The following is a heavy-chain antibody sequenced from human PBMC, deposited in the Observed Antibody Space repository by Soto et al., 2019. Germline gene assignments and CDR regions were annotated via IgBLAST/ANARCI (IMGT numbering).Heavy chain of an antibody. V-gene: IGHV4-59*11. CDR2: IFYSGST. Sequence: PSETLSLTCRVSGGSISGHYWTWIRQSPGKGLEWIGYIFYSGSTNYNPSLKSRVTISVDTSKNQFSLKMSSVTAAETAVYYCARVGSSGWSPDYWGRGTLVTVS. CDR3: ARVGSSGWSPDY. CDR1: GGSISGHY. D-gene: IGHD6-19*01. J-gene: IGHJ4*02.